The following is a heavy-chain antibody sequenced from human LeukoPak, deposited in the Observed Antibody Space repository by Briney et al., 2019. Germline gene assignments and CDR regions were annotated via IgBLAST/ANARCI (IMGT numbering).Heavy chain of an antibody. Sequence: SETLSLTCAVSGYSISSGYYWSWIRQPPGKGLEWIGEINHSGTTDYNPSLKSRVTISVDTSKNQFSLKLSSVTAADTAVYYCARGWITFGGVITNWGQGTLVTVSS. CDR1: GYSISSGYY. V-gene: IGHV4-34*01. CDR3: ARGWITFGGVITN. CDR2: INHSGTT. J-gene: IGHJ4*02. D-gene: IGHD3-16*02.